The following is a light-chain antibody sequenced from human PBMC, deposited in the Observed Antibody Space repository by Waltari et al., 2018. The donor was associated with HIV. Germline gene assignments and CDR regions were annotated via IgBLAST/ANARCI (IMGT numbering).Light chain of an antibody. CDR2: EVT. CDR3: CSYAGSSTLI. V-gene: IGLV2-23*02. CDR1: SSDVGSYNL. J-gene: IGLJ2*01. Sequence: QSALTQPASVSGSPGQSLTISCTGSSSDVGSYNLVSLYQQHPGKAPKFMIYEVTQLPSGVSNRFSGSKSGNTASLTISGLQAEDEADYYCCSYAGSSTLIFGGGTKLTVL.